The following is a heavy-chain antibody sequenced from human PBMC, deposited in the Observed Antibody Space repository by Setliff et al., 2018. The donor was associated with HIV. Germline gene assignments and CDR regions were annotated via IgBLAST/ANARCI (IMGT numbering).Heavy chain of an antibody. CDR1: GDSISIYY. D-gene: IGHD3-9*01. J-gene: IGHJ4*02. CDR2: IYYTGIT. CDR3: ARGGYYDILTGYSNGFDY. V-gene: IGHV4-59*01. Sequence: SETLSLTCTVSGDSISIYYWSWIRQPPGKGLEWIGYIYYTGITTYNPSLKSRVTISVDTSKNQFSLKLSSVTAADTAVYYCARGGYYDILTGYSNGFDYWGQGRLVTVSS.